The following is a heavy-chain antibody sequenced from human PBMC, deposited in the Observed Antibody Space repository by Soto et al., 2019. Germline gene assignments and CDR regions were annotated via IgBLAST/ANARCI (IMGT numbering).Heavy chain of an antibody. D-gene: IGHD6-13*01. J-gene: IGHJ4*02. V-gene: IGHV1-3*01. CDR1: GYTFTSYA. CDR3: ARDFSVAAAGPLDY. CDR2: INAGNGNT. Sequence: ASVKVSCKASGYTFTSYAMHWVRQAPGQRLEWMGWINAGNGNTKYSQKFQGRVTITRDTSASTAYMELSSLRSEDTAVYYCARDFSVAAAGPLDYWGQGTPVTVSS.